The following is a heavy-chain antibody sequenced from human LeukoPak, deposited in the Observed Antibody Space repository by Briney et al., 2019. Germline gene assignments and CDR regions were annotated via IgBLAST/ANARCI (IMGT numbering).Heavy chain of an antibody. D-gene: IGHD3-10*01. CDR3: ARRGPGNYYGSGSLNGGMDV. V-gene: IGHV1-8*01. CDR1: GYTFTSYD. CDR2: MNPNSGNT. J-gene: IGHJ6*04. Sequence: ASVKVSCKASGYTFTSYDINWVRQATGQGLEWMGWMNPNSGNTGYAQKFQGRVTMTRNTSISTAYMELSSLRSEDTAVYYCARRGPGNYYGSGSLNGGMDVWGKGTTVTVSS.